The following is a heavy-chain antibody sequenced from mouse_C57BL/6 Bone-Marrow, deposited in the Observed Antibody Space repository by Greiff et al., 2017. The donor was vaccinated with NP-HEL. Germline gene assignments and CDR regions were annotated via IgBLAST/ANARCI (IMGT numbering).Heavy chain of an antibody. J-gene: IGHJ4*01. CDR2: IDPENGDT. CDR1: GFNIKDDY. V-gene: IGHV14-4*01. D-gene: IGHD3-2*02. Sequence: VQLQQSGAELVRPGASVKLSCTASGFNIKDDYMHWVKQRPEQGLEWIGWIDPENGDTEYASKFQGKATITADTSSNTAYLQLSSLTSEDTAVYYCTTYGAAQAFYYAMDYWGQGTSVTVSS. CDR3: TTYGAAQAFYYAMDY.